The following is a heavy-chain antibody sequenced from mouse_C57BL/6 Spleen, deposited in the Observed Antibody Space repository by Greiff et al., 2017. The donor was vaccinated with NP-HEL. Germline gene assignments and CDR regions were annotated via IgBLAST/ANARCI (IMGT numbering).Heavy chain of an antibody. D-gene: IGHD2-5*01. CDR1: GYTFTSYW. Sequence: QVQLQQPGAELVRPGTSVKLSCKASGYTFTSYWLHWVKQRPGQGLEWIGVIDPSDSYTNYNQKFKGKATLTVDTSSSTAYMQLSSLTSEDSAVYYCARDSNSAWFAYWGQGTLVTVSA. V-gene: IGHV1-59*01. CDR2: IDPSDSYT. J-gene: IGHJ3*01. CDR3: ARDSNSAWFAY.